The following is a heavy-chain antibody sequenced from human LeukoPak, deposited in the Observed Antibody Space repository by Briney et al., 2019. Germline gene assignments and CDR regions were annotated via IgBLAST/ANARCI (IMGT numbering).Heavy chain of an antibody. D-gene: IGHD1-26*01. J-gene: IGHJ4*02. Sequence: GAAVKVSCKASGYTFTQYFIHWVRQAPGQGLEWMGRISSDSGNTEYAQRFQGRATMTRDTSITTVYMELHRLTFDDAAVYYCARDLSSTPNWELDYWGQGALVTVSS. CDR2: ISSDSGNT. V-gene: IGHV1-2*06. CDR1: GYTFTQYF. CDR3: ARDLSSTPNWELDY.